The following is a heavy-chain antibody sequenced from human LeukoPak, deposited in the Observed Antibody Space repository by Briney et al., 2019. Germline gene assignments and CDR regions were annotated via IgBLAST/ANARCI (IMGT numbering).Heavy chain of an antibody. J-gene: IGHJ3*02. D-gene: IGHD5-24*01. Sequence: KPSETLSLTCTVSGDSISRSSDYWGWIRQPPGKGPEWIGSVYYIGSTFYNPSLKSRLTISIDTSKNQFSLKLRSVTAADTAVYYCAREDAEQMDNSFDIWGQGTMVTVSS. CDR3: AREDAEQMDNSFDI. V-gene: IGHV4-39*07. CDR2: VYYIGST. CDR1: GDSISRSSDY.